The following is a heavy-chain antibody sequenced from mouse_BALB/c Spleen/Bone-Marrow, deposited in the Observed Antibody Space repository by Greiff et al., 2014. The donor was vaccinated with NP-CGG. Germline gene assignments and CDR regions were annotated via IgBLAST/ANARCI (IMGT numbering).Heavy chain of an antibody. V-gene: IGHV14-3*02. J-gene: IGHJ3*01. CDR1: GFNIKDTY. Sequence: VQLQQSGAELVKPGASVKLSCTASGFNIKDTYMHWVKQRPEQGLEWIGRIDPANGNTRYDSKFQGSATITADTSSNTAYLQLSSLTSEDTAVYYCARLGLFAYWGRGTLVTVSA. D-gene: IGHD3-1*01. CDR2: IDPANGNT. CDR3: ARLGLFAY.